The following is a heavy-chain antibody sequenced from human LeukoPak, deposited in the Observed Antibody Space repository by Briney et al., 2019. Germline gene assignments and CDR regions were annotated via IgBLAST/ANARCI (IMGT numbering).Heavy chain of an antibody. CDR2: IYTSGST. V-gene: IGHV4-61*02. J-gene: IGHJ4*02. CDR1: GGSISSGSYY. CDR3: ARGGPLYFDY. Sequence: PSETLSLTXTVSGGSISSGSYYWSWIRQPAGKGLEWIGRIYTSGSTNYNPSLKSRVTISVDTSKNQFSLKLSSVTAADTAMYYCARGGPLYFDYWGRGTLVTVSS.